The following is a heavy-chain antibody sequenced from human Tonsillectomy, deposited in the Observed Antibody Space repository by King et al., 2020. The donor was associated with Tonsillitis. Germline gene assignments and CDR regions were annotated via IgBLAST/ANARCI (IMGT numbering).Heavy chain of an antibody. V-gene: IGHV3-23*04. CDR1: GFTFSSYA. CDR3: AKLGITIFAGYGIDV. Sequence: VQLVESGGGLVQPGGSLRLSCAASGFTFSSYAMSWVRQAPGKEMEWVSGISGSGGSTYYADSVKGRFTISRDNSKNTLYLQMNSLRAEDTAVYYCAKLGITIFAGYGIDVWGQGTTVTVSS. D-gene: IGHD3-3*01. CDR2: ISGSGGST. J-gene: IGHJ6*02.